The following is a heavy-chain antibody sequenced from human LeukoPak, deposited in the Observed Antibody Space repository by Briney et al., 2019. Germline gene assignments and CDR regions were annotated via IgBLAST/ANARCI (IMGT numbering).Heavy chain of an antibody. CDR2: INPSGGST. CDR1: GYTFTSYY. Sequence: ASVKVSCKASGYTFTSYYMHWVRQAPGQGLEWMGIINPSGGSTSYAQKFQGRVTMTRDTSTSTVYMELSSLRSEDTAVYYCARDRGSAYSSGSNWFDPWGQGTLVTVSS. D-gene: IGHD6-19*01. V-gene: IGHV1-46*01. CDR3: ARDRGSAYSSGSNWFDP. J-gene: IGHJ5*02.